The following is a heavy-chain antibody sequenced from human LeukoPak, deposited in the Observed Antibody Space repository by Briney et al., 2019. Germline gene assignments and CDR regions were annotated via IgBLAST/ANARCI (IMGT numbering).Heavy chain of an antibody. CDR1: GFTFTDYW. J-gene: IGHJ4*01. Sequence: GGSLRLSCAVSGFTFTDYWMNWVRQAPGKGLEWVASIRQDRGEKYYVDSVKGRFTISRDNTKNSLYLQMSALRAEDTAVYYCARDGTAAGLYFDLWGQGTLVTVSS. CDR2: IRQDRGEK. D-gene: IGHD6-13*01. V-gene: IGHV3-7*01. CDR3: ARDGTAAGLYFDL.